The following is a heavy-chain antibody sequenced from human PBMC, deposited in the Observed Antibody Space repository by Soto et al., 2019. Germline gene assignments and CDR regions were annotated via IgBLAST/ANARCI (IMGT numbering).Heavy chain of an antibody. V-gene: IGHV4-59*01. Sequence: SETLSLTCTVSGGSISSYYWSWIRQPPGKGLEWIGYIYYSGSTNYNPSLKSRVTISVDTSKNQFSLKLSSVTAADTAVYYCARDRLAAAGYYYYYGMDVWGQGTTVTVS. CDR1: GGSISSYY. CDR3: ARDRLAAAGYYYYYGMDV. J-gene: IGHJ6*02. CDR2: IYYSGST. D-gene: IGHD6-13*01.